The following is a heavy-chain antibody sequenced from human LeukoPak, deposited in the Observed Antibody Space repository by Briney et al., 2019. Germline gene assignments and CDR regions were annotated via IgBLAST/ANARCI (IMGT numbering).Heavy chain of an antibody. CDR3: GKATVGYSSGQKPAWPVDF. J-gene: IGHJ4*02. CDR1: GFTFGSHA. Sequence: GGSLRLSCEASGFTFGSHAMYWVRQAPGKGLEWVAGIFGSGGSPHYADSVKGRFTISRDNPRNTVYLQINSLRDDDTAVYYCGKATVGYSSGQKPAWPVDFWGQGTLVTVSS. CDR2: IFGSGGSP. D-gene: IGHD5-18*01. V-gene: IGHV3-23*01.